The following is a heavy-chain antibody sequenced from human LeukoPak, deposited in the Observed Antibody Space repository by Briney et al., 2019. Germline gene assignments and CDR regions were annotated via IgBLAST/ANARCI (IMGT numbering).Heavy chain of an antibody. D-gene: IGHD3-10*01. V-gene: IGHV4-34*01. CDR3: ARFKIWRGGDL. CDR2: INRSGA. J-gene: IGHJ5*02. Sequence: SETLSLTCAVYGGSFSGYYWSWIRQPPGKGLEWIGEINRSGANYNPSLESRVTLSMDTSQNQFSLKLSSVTAADTAVYYCARFKIWRGGDLWGQGTLVTVSS. CDR1: GGSFSGYY.